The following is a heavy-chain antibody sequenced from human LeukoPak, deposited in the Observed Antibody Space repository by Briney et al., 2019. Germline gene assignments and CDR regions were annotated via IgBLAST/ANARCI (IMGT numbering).Heavy chain of an antibody. V-gene: IGHV4-59*12. CDR2: IYHNGCT. Sequence: SETLSLTCTVSGASFSNDYWSWVRQAPGKGLEWIGYIYHNGCTNYSPSLKSRVTMSVDTSKNQFSLKLSSVTAADTAVYYCARDYSSSWYYYYYMDVWGKGTTVTVSS. D-gene: IGHD6-13*01. CDR1: GASFSNDY. J-gene: IGHJ6*03. CDR3: ARDYSSSWYYYYYMDV.